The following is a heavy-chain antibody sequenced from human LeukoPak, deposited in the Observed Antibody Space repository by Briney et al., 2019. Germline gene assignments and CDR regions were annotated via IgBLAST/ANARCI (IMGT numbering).Heavy chain of an antibody. CDR2: IVQDGIEK. Sequence: GGSLRLSCAASGYTFSNYWMTWVRQPPGKGLEWVANIVQDGIEKYYVDSVKGRFTISRDNAKNSLFLQMDSLSAEDTALYYCARITTRYFDYWGQGTLVTVSS. CDR3: ARITTRYFDY. J-gene: IGHJ4*02. D-gene: IGHD1-1*01. CDR1: GYTFSNYW. V-gene: IGHV3-7*05.